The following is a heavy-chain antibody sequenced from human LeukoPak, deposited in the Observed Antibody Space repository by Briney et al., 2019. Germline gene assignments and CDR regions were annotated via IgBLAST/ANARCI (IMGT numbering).Heavy chain of an antibody. CDR3: ARAERTVNVFDS. CDR1: DGSMISYH. CDR2: IYTTGST. D-gene: IGHD3-10*02. J-gene: IGHJ3*01. Sequence: SETLSLACSVSDGSMISYHWSWIRQPAGKGLEWIGRIYTTGSTDYNPSLMSRVTMSVDTSKNLFSLKLRSVTAADTAAYYCARAERTVNVFDSWGQGTIVTVSS. V-gene: IGHV4-4*07.